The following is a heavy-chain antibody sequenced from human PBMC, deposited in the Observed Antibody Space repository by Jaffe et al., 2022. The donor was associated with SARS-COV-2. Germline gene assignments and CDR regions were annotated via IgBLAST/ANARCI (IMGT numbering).Heavy chain of an antibody. CDR3: ARDGVGSSRGNYYGMDV. J-gene: IGHJ6*02. D-gene: IGHD2-15*01. Sequence: EVQLVESGGGLVQPGGSLRLSCAASGFTVSSNYMSWVRQAPGKGLEWVSVIYSGGSTYYADSVKGRFTISRDNSKNTLYLQMNSLRAEDTAVYYCARDGVGSSRGNYYGMDVWGQGTTVTVSS. V-gene: IGHV3-66*02. CDR2: IYSGGST. CDR1: GFTVSSNY.